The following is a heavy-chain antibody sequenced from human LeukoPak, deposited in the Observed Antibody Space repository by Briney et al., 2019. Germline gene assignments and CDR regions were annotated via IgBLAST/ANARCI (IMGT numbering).Heavy chain of an antibody. J-gene: IGHJ4*02. V-gene: IGHV4-38-2*02. CDR3: ARAPSGSYPYFDY. Sequence: SETLSLTCTVSGYSISTGYYWDWIRQPPGKGLEWIGTFYHGGSTYYNPSLKSRVTISVDTSKNQFSLKLSSVTAADTAVYYCARAPSGSYPYFDYWGQGTLVTVSS. D-gene: IGHD1-26*01. CDR2: FYHGGST. CDR1: GYSISTGYY.